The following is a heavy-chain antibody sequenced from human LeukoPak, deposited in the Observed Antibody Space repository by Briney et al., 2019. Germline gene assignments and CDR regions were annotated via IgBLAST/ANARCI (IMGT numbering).Heavy chain of an antibody. CDR1: GGSISGYY. V-gene: IGHV4-59*01. J-gene: IGHJ3*02. D-gene: IGHD3-10*01. CDR3: ARDLAKFDDYYGSAEAFDI. Sequence: SETLSLTCTVSGGSISGYYWTWIRQPPGKGLEYIGYIYYSGSTNHNPSLKSRVTISVDTSKNQFSLKLSSVTAADTAVYYCARDLAKFDDYYGSAEAFDIWGQGTMVTVSS. CDR2: IYYSGST.